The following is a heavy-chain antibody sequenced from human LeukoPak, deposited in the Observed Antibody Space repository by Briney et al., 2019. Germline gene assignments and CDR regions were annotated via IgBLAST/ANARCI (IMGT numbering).Heavy chain of an antibody. CDR1: GGTFSSYA. V-gene: IGHV1-69*05. CDR2: IIPIFGTA. CDR3: ARNYYDSSGYYRDNYYFDY. D-gene: IGHD3-22*01. J-gene: IGHJ4*02. Sequence: GASVKVSCKASGGTFSSYAISWVRQAPGQGREWMGGIIPIFGTANYAQKFQGRVTITTGESTSTAYMELSSLRSEDTAVYYCARNYYDSSGYYRDNYYFDYWGQGTLVTVSS.